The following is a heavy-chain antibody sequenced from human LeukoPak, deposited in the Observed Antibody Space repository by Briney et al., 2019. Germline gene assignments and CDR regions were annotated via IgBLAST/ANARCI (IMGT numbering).Heavy chain of an antibody. CDR1: GFTFSSYW. J-gene: IGHJ4*02. CDR2: ISYDGSNK. V-gene: IGHV3-30-3*01. Sequence: GGSLRLSCAASGFTFSSYWMSWVRQAPGKGLEWVAVISYDGSNKYYADSVKGRFTISRDNSKNTLYLQMNSLRAEDTAVYYCARDTRWLAVFDYWGQGTLVTVSS. D-gene: IGHD6-19*01. CDR3: ARDTRWLAVFDY.